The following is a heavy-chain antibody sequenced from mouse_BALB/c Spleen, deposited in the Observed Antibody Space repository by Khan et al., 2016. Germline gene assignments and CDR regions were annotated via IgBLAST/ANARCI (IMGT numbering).Heavy chain of an antibody. CDR2: INPNNGGT. D-gene: IGHD2-1*01. CDR1: GYLFTGSY. Sequence: VQLQQSGPDLVKPGASVKISCKASGYLFTGSYMHWVKQSPGKSLEWIGRINPNNGGTKYNQKFKGKAILTVDKSSTTAYMELRSLTSEDSAVXSVASMGGNYVGWGQGTTLTVSS. CDR3: ASMGGNYVG. J-gene: IGHJ2*01. V-gene: IGHV1-18*01.